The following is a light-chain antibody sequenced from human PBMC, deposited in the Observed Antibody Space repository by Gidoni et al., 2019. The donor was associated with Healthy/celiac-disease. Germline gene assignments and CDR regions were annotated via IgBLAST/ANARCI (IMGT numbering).Light chain of an antibody. Sequence: SSELTQDPAVSVAWGQTVRITCQGDSLRRYYASWYQQKPGQAPVLVIYGKSNRPSGIPDRFSGSSSGNTASLTITGAQAEDEADYYCNSRDSSGNLLWVFGGGTNLTVL. CDR1: SLRRYY. V-gene: IGLV3-19*01. J-gene: IGLJ3*02. CDR2: GKS. CDR3: NSRDSSGNLLWV.